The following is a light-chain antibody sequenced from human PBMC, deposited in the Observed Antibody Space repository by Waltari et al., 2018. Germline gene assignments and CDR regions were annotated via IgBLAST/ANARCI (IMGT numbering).Light chain of an antibody. V-gene: IGKV1-39*01. CDR1: QSIRSY. J-gene: IGKJ3*01. Sequence: DIQMTQSPSSLSASVGDRVTITCRASQSIRSYLNWYQQKPGKAPKLLIYTASRLQSWVPSRFSGSGSGTDFTLTISSLQPEDFATYYCQQSYSIPFTFGPGIKVDI. CDR3: QQSYSIPFT. CDR2: TAS.